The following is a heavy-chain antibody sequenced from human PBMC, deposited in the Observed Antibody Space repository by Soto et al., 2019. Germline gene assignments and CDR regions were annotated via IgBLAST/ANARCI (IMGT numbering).Heavy chain of an antibody. CDR3: ARVSLSGYYWYYFDY. D-gene: IGHD3-22*01. CDR2: IYYSGST. V-gene: IGHV4-61*01. J-gene: IGHJ4*02. CDR1: GGSVSGGSYY. Sequence: PSETLSLTCTVSGGSVSGGSYYWSWIRQPPGKGLEWIGYIYYSGSTNYNPSLKSRVTISVDTSKSQFSLKLSSVTAADTAVYYCARVSLSGYYWYYFDYWGQGTLVTVSS.